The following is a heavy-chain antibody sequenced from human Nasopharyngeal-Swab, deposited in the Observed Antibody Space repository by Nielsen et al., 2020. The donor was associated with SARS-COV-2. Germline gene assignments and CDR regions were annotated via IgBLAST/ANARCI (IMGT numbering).Heavy chain of an antibody. CDR2: INHRGGT. D-gene: IGHD2-2*01. CDR1: GGSFTDYY. J-gene: IGHJ4*02. CDR3: ARGPDQFHSFDN. Sequence: SETLSLPCAVYGGSFTDYYWSWIRLLPGKGLEWIGEINHRGGTAYKSSLKSRVTISVDTSKNQFSLELRSVTAADTAVYFCARGPDQFHSFDNWDQGRLVTVSS. V-gene: IGHV4-34*01.